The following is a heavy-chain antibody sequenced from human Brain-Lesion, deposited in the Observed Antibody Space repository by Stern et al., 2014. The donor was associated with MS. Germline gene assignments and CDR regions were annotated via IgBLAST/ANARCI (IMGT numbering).Heavy chain of an antibody. D-gene: IGHD2-2*01. Sequence: QVQLGQSGPGLVKPSQTLSLSCTVSGGSISSGGYYWSWIRQPAGKGLGGIGRIFKRGRTRYNPSPQSSATPSKNTSKNQLSLRLNSMTAADTAVYYCARGRVVPGFQYYATDVWGQGTTVIVSS. CDR3: ARGRVVPGFQYYATDV. V-gene: IGHV4-61*02. CDR2: IFKRGRT. J-gene: IGHJ6*02. CDR1: GGSISSGGYY.